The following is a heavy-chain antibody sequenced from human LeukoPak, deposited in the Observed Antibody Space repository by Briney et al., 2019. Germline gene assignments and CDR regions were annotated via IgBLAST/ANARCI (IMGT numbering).Heavy chain of an antibody. CDR2: IYYSGST. CDR3: ARNLVATIKTPGLYYFDY. J-gene: IGHJ4*02. Sequence: SETLSLTCTVSGGSISSSSYYWGWIRQPPGKGLEWIGRIYYSGSTYYNPSLKSRVTISVDTSKNQFSLKLSSVTAADTAVYYCARNLVATIKTPGLYYFDYWGQGTLVTVSS. V-gene: IGHV4-39*01. CDR1: GGSISSSSYY. D-gene: IGHD5-12*01.